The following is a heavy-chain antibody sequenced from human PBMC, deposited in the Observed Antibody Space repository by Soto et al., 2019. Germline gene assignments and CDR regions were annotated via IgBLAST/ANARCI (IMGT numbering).Heavy chain of an antibody. Sequence: VSVKVSCKDSGYTFTSYGRSWVRQAPGQGLEWMGWISAYNGNTNYAQKLQGRVTMTTDTSTSTAYMELRSLRSDDTAVYYCARVTSNYDFWSGPGIDYWGQGTLVTVSS. CDR1: GYTFTSYG. CDR2: ISAYNGNT. V-gene: IGHV1-18*01. J-gene: IGHJ4*02. D-gene: IGHD3-3*01. CDR3: ARVTSNYDFWSGPGIDY.